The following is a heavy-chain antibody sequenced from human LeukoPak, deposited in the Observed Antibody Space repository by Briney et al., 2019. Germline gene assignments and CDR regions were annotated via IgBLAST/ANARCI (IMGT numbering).Heavy chain of an antibody. CDR2: GDYSGCT. CDR1: GDSFSSVTDD. Sequence: SETLSLTCTVSGDSFSSVTDDWAWIRQPPGKGLEWIASGDYSGCTYYNPSLESRVAISADMSKNQFSLKLTSVTGADTAVYYCAGERGEEYSSGWYKRNYFDNWGQGIRVTVS. D-gene: IGHD6-19*01. CDR3: AGERGEEYSSGWYKRNYFDN. J-gene: IGHJ4*02. V-gene: IGHV4-39*07.